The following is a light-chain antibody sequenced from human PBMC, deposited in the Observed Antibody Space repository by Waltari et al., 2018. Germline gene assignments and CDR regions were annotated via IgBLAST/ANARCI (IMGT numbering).Light chain of an antibody. CDR3: QSYDSSLTAWV. V-gene: IGLV1-40*01. J-gene: IGLJ3*02. Sequence: QSVLTQPPSVSGAPGQRVTISCTGSSSNLGAGYDVHWYQHLPGTAPKPLIYVNPNRPSGVPDRFSASKSGTSASLAITGLQAEDEADYYCQSYDSSLTAWVFGGGTKLTVL. CDR1: SSNLGAGYD. CDR2: VNP.